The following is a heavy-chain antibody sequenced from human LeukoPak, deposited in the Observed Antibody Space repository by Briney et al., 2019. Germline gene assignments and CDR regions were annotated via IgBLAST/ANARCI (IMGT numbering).Heavy chain of an antibody. CDR3: ARGGPEGFDY. CDR1: GGSFSGYN. CDR2: INHSGST. Sequence: SETLSLTCAVYGGSFSGYNWSWIRQPPGKGLEWIGEINHSGSTNYNPSLKSRVTISVDTSKNQFSLKLSSVTAADTAVYYCARGGPEGFDYWGQGTLVTVSS. V-gene: IGHV4-34*01. D-gene: IGHD1-14*01. J-gene: IGHJ4*02.